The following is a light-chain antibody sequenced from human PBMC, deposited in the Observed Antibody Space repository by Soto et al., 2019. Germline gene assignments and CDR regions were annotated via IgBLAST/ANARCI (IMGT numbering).Light chain of an antibody. CDR3: QYCGRSPLT. J-gene: IGKJ4*01. CDR1: QTINKNY. V-gene: IGKV3-20*01. Sequence: EVVLTQCPGTLSLSPGERATLSCRASQTINKNYFAWYQQKPGQAPRPLMYSASSRATGIPDRFSGSGSGTDFTLTISRLEPEDFAVYYCQYCGRSPLTFGGGTKVDIK. CDR2: SAS.